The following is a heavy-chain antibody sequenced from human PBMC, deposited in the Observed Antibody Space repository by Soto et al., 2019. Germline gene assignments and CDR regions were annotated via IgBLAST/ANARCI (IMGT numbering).Heavy chain of an antibody. J-gene: IGHJ3*02. V-gene: IGHV4-30-2*01. D-gene: IGHD3-16*01. Sequence: QVQLQESGSGLVKPSETLSLTCAVSGGSISSDYYSWSWIRQPPGKDLEWIGYIYHGGSTYYNPSLRSRVTLSVDTSKNHFSLRLNSVTAADTAVFSWSRLNRLRNDAFDIWGQGTLVAVSS. CDR3: SRLNRLRNDAFDI. CDR2: IYHGGST. CDR1: GGSISSDYYS.